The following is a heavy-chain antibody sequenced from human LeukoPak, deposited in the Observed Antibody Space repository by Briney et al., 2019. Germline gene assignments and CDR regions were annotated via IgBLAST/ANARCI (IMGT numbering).Heavy chain of an antibody. Sequence: SETLSLTCTVSGGSISGYYWSWIRQPPGKGLEWIGYIYYSGSTNYNPSLKSRVTISVDTSKNQFSPKLSSVTAADTAVYYCARLPYYDSSGYYPYYFDYWGQGTLVTVSS. CDR1: GGSISGYY. J-gene: IGHJ4*02. CDR2: IYYSGST. V-gene: IGHV4-59*01. D-gene: IGHD3-22*01. CDR3: ARLPYYDSSGYYPYYFDY.